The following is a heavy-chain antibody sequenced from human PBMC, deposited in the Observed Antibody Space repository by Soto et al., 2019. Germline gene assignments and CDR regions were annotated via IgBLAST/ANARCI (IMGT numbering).Heavy chain of an antibody. D-gene: IGHD3-10*01. CDR3: ARGWIRGGHDY. J-gene: IGHJ4*02. CDR1: EFTFSGYA. V-gene: IGHV3-30-3*01. CDR2: ISYDGSTK. Sequence: QVQLVESGGGVVQPGRSLRLSCAASEFTFSGYAMHWVRQAPGKGLEWVALISYDGSTKYYADSVKGRFTISRDNSKNTLYLQMNSLRPEDTAVYYCARGWIRGGHDYWGQGTLVTVSS.